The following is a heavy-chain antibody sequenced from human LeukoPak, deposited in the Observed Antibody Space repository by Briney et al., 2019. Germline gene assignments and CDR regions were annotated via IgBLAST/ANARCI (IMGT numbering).Heavy chain of an antibody. Sequence: SETLSLTCTVSGGSISSYYWSWIRRPAGKGLEWIGRIYTSGSTNYNPSLKSRVTMSVDTSKNQFSLKLSSVTAADTAVYYCARGLPYGGTVATDYWGQGTLVTVS. D-gene: IGHD2-15*01. CDR1: GGSISSYY. CDR3: ARGLPYGGTVATDY. CDR2: IYTSGST. V-gene: IGHV4-4*07. J-gene: IGHJ4*02.